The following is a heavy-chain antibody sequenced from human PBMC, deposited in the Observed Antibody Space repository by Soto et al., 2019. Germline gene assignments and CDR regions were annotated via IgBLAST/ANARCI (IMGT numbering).Heavy chain of an antibody. CDR1: GFTFSSYA. D-gene: IGHD6-13*01. V-gene: IGHV3-30-3*01. J-gene: IGHJ4*02. Sequence: QVQLVESGGGVVQPGRSLRLSCAASGFTFSSYAMHWVRQAPGKGLEWVAVISYDVSNKYYADSVKGRFTISRDNSKNTLYQQMNSLRAEDTAVYYCARDLGQQLPRAYFDYWGQGTLVTVSS. CDR2: ISYDVSNK. CDR3: ARDLGQQLPRAYFDY.